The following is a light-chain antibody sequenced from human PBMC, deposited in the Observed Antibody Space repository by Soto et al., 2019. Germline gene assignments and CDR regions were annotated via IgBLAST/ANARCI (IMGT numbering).Light chain of an antibody. J-gene: IGKJ4*01. Sequence: DIVMTQSPLSLPVTPGEPASISCRSSQSLLHSNGYKYLDWYLLKPGQSPQLLIYLGSNRASGVPERFSGSGSGPDFTLKISRVEAEDVGVYYCMQALQTPLTFGGGTKVEIK. V-gene: IGKV2-28*01. CDR1: QSLLHSNGYKY. CDR2: LGS. CDR3: MQALQTPLT.